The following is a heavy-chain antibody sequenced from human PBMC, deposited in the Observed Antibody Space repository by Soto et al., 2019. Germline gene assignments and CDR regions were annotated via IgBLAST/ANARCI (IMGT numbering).Heavy chain of an antibody. CDR3: ATGGYSGYEPLYYYYYMDV. Sequence: ASVKVSCKASGYTFTSYDINWVRQATGQGLEWMGWMNPNSGNTGYAQKFQGRVTMTRNTSISTAYMELSSLRSEDTAVYYCATGGYSGYEPLYYYYYMDVWGKGTTVTVS. J-gene: IGHJ6*03. D-gene: IGHD5-12*01. V-gene: IGHV1-8*01. CDR1: GYTFTSYD. CDR2: MNPNSGNT.